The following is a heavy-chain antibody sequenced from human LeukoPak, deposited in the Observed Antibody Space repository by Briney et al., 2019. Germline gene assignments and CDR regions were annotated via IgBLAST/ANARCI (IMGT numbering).Heavy chain of an antibody. J-gene: IGHJ4*02. D-gene: IGHD6-19*01. CDR2: ASGSGGST. Sequence: PVQPLDSPLAASGSGGSTYYADSVKGRFTISRDNSKNTLYLQMNSLRAEDTAVYYCAKAPGIAVAGNMDYWGQGTLVTVSS. CDR3: AKAPGIAVAGNMDY. V-gene: IGHV3-23*01.